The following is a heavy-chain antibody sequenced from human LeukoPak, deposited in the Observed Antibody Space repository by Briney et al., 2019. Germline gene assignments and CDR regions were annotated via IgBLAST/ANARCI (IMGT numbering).Heavy chain of an antibody. V-gene: IGHV3-9*01. J-gene: IGHJ5*02. D-gene: IGHD3-10*01. CDR2: ISWNSGSI. CDR1: GFTFVDYA. CDR3: AKGLHYYGSGSYPEKGDWFDP. Sequence: GRSLRLSCATSGFTFVDYAMHSVRQAPGKGLEWVSGISWNSGSIGYADSVKGRFTISRDNAKNSLYLQMNSLRAEDTALYYCAKGLHYYGSGSYPEKGDWFDPWGQGTLVTVSS.